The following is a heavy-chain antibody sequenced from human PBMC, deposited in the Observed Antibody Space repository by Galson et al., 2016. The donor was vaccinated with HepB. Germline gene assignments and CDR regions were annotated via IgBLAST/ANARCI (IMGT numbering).Heavy chain of an antibody. J-gene: IGHJ6*02. D-gene: IGHD2/OR15-2a*01. Sequence: SETLSLTCTVSGGPMTGHYWGWIRQPPGKGREWIGYIYYSGSTNYSPSPPSRITMTVDMSKNQLSLEVRSVTAAATALYFFACSPNYFTLSGLDVWGQGTAVTVSS. CDR2: IYYSGST. CDR3: ACSPNYFTLSGLDV. CDR1: GGPMTGHY. V-gene: IGHV4-59*08.